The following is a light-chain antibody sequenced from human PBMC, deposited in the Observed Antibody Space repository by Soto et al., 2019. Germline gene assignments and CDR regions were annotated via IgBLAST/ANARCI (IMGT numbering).Light chain of an antibody. CDR3: NSYTSASTYV. J-gene: IGLJ1*01. V-gene: IGLV2-14*01. CDR2: EVT. Sequence: QSVLTQPASVSGSPGQSIAISCTGSSSDVGIYNYVSWYQQHPGKVPKLIIYEVTNRPSGVSNRFSGSKSGNTASLTISWLQAEDEADYYCNSYTSASTYVFGTGTKLTVL. CDR1: SSDVGIYNY.